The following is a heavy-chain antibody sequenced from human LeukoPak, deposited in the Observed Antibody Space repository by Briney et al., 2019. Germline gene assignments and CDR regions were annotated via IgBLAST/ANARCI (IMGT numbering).Heavy chain of an antibody. CDR1: DGSISSSVYY. V-gene: IGHV4-39*07. Sequence: ASETLSLTCIVSDGSISSSVYYWGWIRQPPGKGLEWIGSISYSGTTYYSPSLKSRVTISVDTSKNQFSLKLSSVTAADTAVYYCARAGSASSGWYYFDYWGRGTLVTVSS. CDR3: ARAGSASSGWYYFDY. J-gene: IGHJ4*02. D-gene: IGHD6-19*01. CDR2: ISYSGTT.